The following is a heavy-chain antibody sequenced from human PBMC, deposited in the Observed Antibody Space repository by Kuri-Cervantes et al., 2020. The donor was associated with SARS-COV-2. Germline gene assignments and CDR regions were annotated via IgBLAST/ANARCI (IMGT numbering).Heavy chain of an antibody. CDR3: VRQDSSWTNYYYYYGMDV. CDR1: GGSISSYY. Sequence: SETLSLTCTVSGGSISSYYWSWIRQPPGKGLEWIGYIYYSGSTNYNPSLKSRVTISVDTSKNQFSLKLSSVTAADTAVYYCVRQDSSWTNYYYYYGMDVWGQGTTVTVSS. D-gene: IGHD6-13*01. CDR2: IYYSGST. J-gene: IGHJ6*02. V-gene: IGHV4-59*08.